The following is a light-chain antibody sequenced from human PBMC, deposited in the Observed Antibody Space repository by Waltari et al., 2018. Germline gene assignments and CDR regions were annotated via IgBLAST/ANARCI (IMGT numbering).Light chain of an antibody. CDR1: QSISSW. V-gene: IGKV1-5*03. CDR3: QQYNSYPWT. Sequence: DIQMTQSPSTLSASVGDRVTITCRASQSISSWLAWYQQKPGKAPKLLICKASSLESRVPLRFSGSGAGTEFTLTINSLQPDDFATYYCQQYNSYPWTFGEGTKVEIK. J-gene: IGKJ1*01. CDR2: KAS.